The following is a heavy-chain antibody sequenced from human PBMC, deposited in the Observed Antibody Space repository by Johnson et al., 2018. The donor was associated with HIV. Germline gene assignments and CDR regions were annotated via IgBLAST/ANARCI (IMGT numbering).Heavy chain of an antibody. CDR1: GFTFSNYW. V-gene: IGHV3-7*05. CDR2: IKEDGSED. Sequence: EVQLVESGGGFVQPGGSLRLSCAASGFTFSNYWMSWVRQAPGKGLEWVANIKEDGSEDYYADSLKGRFTISRDNAKNSLYLQMNSLRAEDTALYYCAASPEDLRAFDIWGQGTMVTVSS. J-gene: IGHJ3*02. D-gene: IGHD2-15*01. CDR3: AASPEDLRAFDI.